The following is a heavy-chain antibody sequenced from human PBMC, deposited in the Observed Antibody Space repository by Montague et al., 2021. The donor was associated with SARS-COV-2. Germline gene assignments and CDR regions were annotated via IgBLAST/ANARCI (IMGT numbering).Heavy chain of an antibody. CDR3: ARSYYDILTAYYTPFDY. Sequence: PALVKPTQTLTLTCTFSGFSLSTSGMRASWIRQPPGKALEWLARIDWDDDKFCSTSLKTRLTISKDTSKNQVVLTMTNMDPVDTATYYCARSYYDILTAYYTPFDYWGQGTLVTASS. V-gene: IGHV2-70*04. CDR1: GFSLSTSGMR. D-gene: IGHD3-9*01. CDR2: IDWDDDK. J-gene: IGHJ4*02.